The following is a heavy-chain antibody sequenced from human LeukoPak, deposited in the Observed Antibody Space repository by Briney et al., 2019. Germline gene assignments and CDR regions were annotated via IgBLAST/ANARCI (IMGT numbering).Heavy chain of an antibody. CDR2: IRYDGSNK. D-gene: IGHD2-15*01. Sequence: GGSLGLSCAASGFTFSSYGMHWVRQAPGKGLEWVAFIRYDGSNKYYADSVKGRFTISRDNSKNTLYLQMNSLRAEDTAVYYCAKLFGSWSCSGGSCYLDYWGQGTLVTVSS. CDR1: GFTFSSYG. J-gene: IGHJ4*02. CDR3: AKLFGSWSCSGGSCYLDY. V-gene: IGHV3-30*02.